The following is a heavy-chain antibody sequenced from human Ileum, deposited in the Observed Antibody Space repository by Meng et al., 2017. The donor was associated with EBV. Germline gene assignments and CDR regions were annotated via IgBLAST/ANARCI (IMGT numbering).Heavy chain of an antibody. Sequence: GDLKGGGQGRGKPSEPLPLTCTVSGGSVRGNYWSWIRQSPGKRLEWIGEINESGSTNYNPSLKSRVTILMDTSKNQFSLKLTSVTAADAAVYYCRNAFCSAAAGCSDYWGQGTLVTVSS. V-gene: IGHV4-34*01. J-gene: IGHJ4*02. CDR1: GGSVRGNY. D-gene: IGHD3-3*01. CDR2: INESGST. CDR3: RNAFCSAAAGCSDY.